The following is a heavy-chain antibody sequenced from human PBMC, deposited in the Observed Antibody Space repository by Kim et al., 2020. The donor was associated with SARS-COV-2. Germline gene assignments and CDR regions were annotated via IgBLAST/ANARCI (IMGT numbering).Heavy chain of an antibody. V-gene: IGHV1-58*02. CDR1: GFTFTSSA. J-gene: IGHJ4*02. CDR2: IVVGSGNT. Sequence: SVKVSCKASGFTFTSSAMQWVRQARGQRLEWIGWIVVGSGNTNYAQKFQERVTITRDMSTSTAYMELSSLRSEDTAVYYCAAGEFGEYLATNFDYWGQGTLVTVSS. CDR3: AAGEFGEYLATNFDY. D-gene: IGHD3-10*01.